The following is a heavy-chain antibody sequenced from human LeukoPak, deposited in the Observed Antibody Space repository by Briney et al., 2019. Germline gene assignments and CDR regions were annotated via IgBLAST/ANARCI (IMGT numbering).Heavy chain of an antibody. CDR2: ISSSSSYI. CDR1: GFTFSSYS. CDR3: ARETSRDRAFDI. Sequence: AGGSLRLSCAASGFTFSSYSMNWVRQAPGKGLEWVSSISSSSSYIYYADSVKGRFTISRDNAKNSLYLQMSSLRAEDTAVYYCARETSRDRAFDIWGQGTMVTVSS. D-gene: IGHD5-24*01. J-gene: IGHJ3*02. V-gene: IGHV3-21*01.